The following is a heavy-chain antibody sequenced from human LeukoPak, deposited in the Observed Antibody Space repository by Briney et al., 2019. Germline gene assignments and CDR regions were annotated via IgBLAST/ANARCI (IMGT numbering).Heavy chain of an antibody. CDR3: ARDRPGVYFDY. Sequence: GRSLRLSCAASGFTFTDYWLSWVSQAPGKGLEWVAKIKQDAREKYYVDSVKGRFNISRDNAKESVYLQMNSLRAEDTAVYYCARDRPGVYFDYWGQGTLVTVST. CDR1: GFTFTDYW. J-gene: IGHJ4*02. V-gene: IGHV3-7*04. CDR2: IKQDAREK.